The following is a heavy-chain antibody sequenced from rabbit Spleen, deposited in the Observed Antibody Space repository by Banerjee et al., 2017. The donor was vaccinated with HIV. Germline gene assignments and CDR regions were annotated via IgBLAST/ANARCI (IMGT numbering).Heavy chain of an antibody. CDR2: IFISSVQA. D-gene: IGHD6-1*01. Sequence: QSLEESGGDLVKPGASLTLTCTASGFDLSSNAMCWVRQAPGKGLELIACIFISSVQAWYANWAKGRFTISKTSSTTVTLQMTSLTAADTATYFCARDPDSSGWADYLNLWGPGTLVTVS. CDR3: ARDPDSSGWADYLNL. V-gene: IGHV1S40*01. CDR1: GFDLSSNA. J-gene: IGHJ4*01.